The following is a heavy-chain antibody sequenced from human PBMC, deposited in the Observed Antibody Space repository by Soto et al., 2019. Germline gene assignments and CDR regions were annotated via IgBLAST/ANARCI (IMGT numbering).Heavy chain of an antibody. Sequence: EVQLVESGGGLVQPGGSLRLSCEASGFTFGTYWMTWVRQLPGKGLECVADIKPDGSERYYVDSVKGRFTISRDNAKNSLYLHMNSLRAEDTAVYYCATDLNWEHYWGQGTLVTVSS. CDR3: ATDLNWEHY. CDR1: GFTFGTYW. J-gene: IGHJ4*02. CDR2: IKPDGSER. D-gene: IGHD7-27*01. V-gene: IGHV3-7*04.